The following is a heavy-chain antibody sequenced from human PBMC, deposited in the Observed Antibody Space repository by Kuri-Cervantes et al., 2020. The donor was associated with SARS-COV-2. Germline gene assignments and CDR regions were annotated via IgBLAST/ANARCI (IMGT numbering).Heavy chain of an antibody. CDR2: INNDGSST. V-gene: IGHV3-74*01. J-gene: IGHJ5*02. CDR1: GFTFSSYW. Sequence: GGSLRLSCAASGFTFSSYWMHRVRQAPGMGLVWVSRINNDGSSTSYADFVKGRVTISRDSAKNTAYLQIHSLRADDTAVYYCARHDSLKSWGQGTLVTVSS. D-gene: IGHD3-3*01. CDR3: ARHDSLKS.